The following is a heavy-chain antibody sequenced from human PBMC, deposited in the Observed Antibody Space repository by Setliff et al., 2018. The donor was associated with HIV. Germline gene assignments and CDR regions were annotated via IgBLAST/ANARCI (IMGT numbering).Heavy chain of an antibody. CDR3: ARWREDRRYFDY. CDR2: SIPIFGTP. D-gene: IGHD3-22*01. Sequence: GASVKVSCKASGGTFSSFAISWVRQAPGQGLECLGRSIPIFGTPNYAQKFQGRVTITADKSTSTAYMELSSLSSEDTAVYYCARWREDRRYFDYWGQGTLVTVSS. V-gene: IGHV1-69*06. J-gene: IGHJ4*02. CDR1: GGTFSSFA.